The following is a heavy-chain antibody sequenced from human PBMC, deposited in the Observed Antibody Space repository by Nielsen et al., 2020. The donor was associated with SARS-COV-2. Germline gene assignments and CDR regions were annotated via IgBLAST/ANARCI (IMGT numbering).Heavy chain of an antibody. CDR2: ISWNSGSI. CDR1: GFTFDDYG. J-gene: IGHJ3*02. CDR3: AKLPTGQGAFDI. D-gene: IGHD4-17*01. V-gene: IGHV3-9*01. Sequence: SLKISCAASGFTFDDYGMSWVRQAPGKGLEWVSGISWNSGSIGYADSVKGRFTISRDNAKNSLYLQMNSLRAEDTALYYCAKLPTGQGAFDIWGQGTMVTVSS.